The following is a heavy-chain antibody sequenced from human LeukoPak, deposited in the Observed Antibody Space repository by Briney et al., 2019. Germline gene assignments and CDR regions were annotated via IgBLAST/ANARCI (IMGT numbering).Heavy chain of an antibody. D-gene: IGHD5-12*01. CDR1: GGSFSGYY. CDR3: ARGLIVATTNDYFDY. CDR2: INHSGST. J-gene: IGHJ4*02. Sequence: SETLPLTCSVYGGSFSGYYWSWIRQPPGKGLEWIGEINHSGSTNYNPSLKSRVTTSVDTSKNQFSLKLSSVTAADTAVYYCARGLIVATTNDYFDYWGQGTLVTVSS. V-gene: IGHV4-34*01.